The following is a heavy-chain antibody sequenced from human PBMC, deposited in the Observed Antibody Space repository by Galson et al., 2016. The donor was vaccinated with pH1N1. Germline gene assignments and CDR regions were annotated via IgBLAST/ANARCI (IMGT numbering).Heavy chain of an antibody. CDR3: ARRTNPDFWSDYSIFDQ. CDR1: IGSFSGHY. CDR2: IDDSGSP. Sequence: ETLSITCAVYIGSFSGHYWTWIRQSPGKGLEWLGEIDDSGSPNYNPSLMSRVTISVDTSKNQFSLKVTSMTAADTAVYFCARRTNPDFWSDYSIFDQWGQGTRVTVSS. J-gene: IGHJ4*01. V-gene: IGHV4-34*01. D-gene: IGHD3-3*01.